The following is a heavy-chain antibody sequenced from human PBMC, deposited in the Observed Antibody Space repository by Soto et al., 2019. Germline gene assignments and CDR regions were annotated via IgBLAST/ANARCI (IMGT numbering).Heavy chain of an antibody. V-gene: IGHV3-11*01. CDR2: SSNRDVST. D-gene: IGHD3-3*01. CDR3: ARAWKIEKFGVISMSKGLDV. CDR1: GFIFSDYY. J-gene: IGHJ6*02. Sequence: QVQLVESGGGLVKPGGSLRLSCAASGFIFSDYYMTWIRQAPGQGLEWLTCSSNRDVSTYYADSVKARFVVSKDNAKNLVYLQMNSLRAEDTAVYFCARAWKIEKFGVISMSKGLDVWGQGTTVTVSS.